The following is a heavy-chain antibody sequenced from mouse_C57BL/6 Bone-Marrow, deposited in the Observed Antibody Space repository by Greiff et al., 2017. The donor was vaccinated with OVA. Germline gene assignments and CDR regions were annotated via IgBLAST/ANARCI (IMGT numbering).Heavy chain of an antibody. CDR2: IWTGGGT. J-gene: IGHJ1*03. Sequence: QVQLKESGPGLVAPSQSLSIPCTVSGFSLTSYAISWVRQPPGKGLEWLGEIWTGGGTNYNSALKSRLSISKDNSKSQIFLKMNSLQTDDTARYYCARNSPVVVYWYFDVWGTGTTVTVSS. V-gene: IGHV2-9-1*01. CDR3: ARNSPVVVYWYFDV. CDR1: GFSLTSYA. D-gene: IGHD1-1*01.